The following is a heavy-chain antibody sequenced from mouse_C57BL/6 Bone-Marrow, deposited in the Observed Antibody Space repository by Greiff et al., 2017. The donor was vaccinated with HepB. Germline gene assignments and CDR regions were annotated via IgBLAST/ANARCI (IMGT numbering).Heavy chain of an antibody. CDR3: ARLGQGFAY. D-gene: IGHD3-3*01. V-gene: IGHV7-3*01. Sequence: EVKLLESGGGLVKPGGSLSLSCAASGFTFTDYSMSWVRPPPGKALEWLGFIRNKANGYSTEYSASVKGRFTISRDNSQSILYLQMNALRAEDSATYYSARLGQGFAYWGQGTLVSVSA. CDR1: GFTFTDYS. CDR2: IRNKANGYST. J-gene: IGHJ3*01.